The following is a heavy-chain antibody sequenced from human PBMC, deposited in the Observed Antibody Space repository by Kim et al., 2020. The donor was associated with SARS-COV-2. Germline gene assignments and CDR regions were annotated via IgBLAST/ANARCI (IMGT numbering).Heavy chain of an antibody. Sequence: GGSLRLSCAASGFTFMNYGMNWVRQTPGKGLEWVSTVSPRGDDTHYADSVRGRFTISRDNARNTLSLQMNSLSAEDTATYFCVRSNFLDSWGQGTLVRVSS. CDR2: VSPRGDDT. D-gene: IGHD3-3*01. V-gene: IGHV3-23*01. J-gene: IGHJ4*02. CDR1: GFTFMNYG. CDR3: VRSNFLDS.